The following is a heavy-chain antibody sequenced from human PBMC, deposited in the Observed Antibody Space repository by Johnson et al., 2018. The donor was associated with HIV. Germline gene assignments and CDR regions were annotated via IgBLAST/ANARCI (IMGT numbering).Heavy chain of an antibody. Sequence: VQLVESGGGLVQPGRSLRLSCAASGFTFDDYAMHWVRQAPGKGLEWVSGISWNSGSIGYADSVKGRFTISRDNSKNTLYLQMNSLRAEDTAVYYCARAGHGYNTGAFDIWGQGTMVTVSS. CDR1: GFTFDDYA. CDR3: ARAGHGYNTGAFDI. J-gene: IGHJ3*02. D-gene: IGHD5-24*01. CDR2: ISWNSGSI. V-gene: IGHV3-9*01.